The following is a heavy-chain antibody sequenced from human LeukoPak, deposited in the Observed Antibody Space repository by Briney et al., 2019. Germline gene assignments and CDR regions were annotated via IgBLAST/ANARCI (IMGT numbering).Heavy chain of an antibody. J-gene: IGHJ4*02. D-gene: IGHD6-13*01. Sequence: ASVKVSCKASGYTFTGYYMHWVRQAPGQGLEWMGWINPNSGGTNYAQKFQGRVTMTTDTSTSTAYMELRSLRSDDTAVYYCARGSHSSSWYEYYFDYWGQGTLVTVSS. V-gene: IGHV1-2*02. CDR2: INPNSGGT. CDR1: GYTFTGYY. CDR3: ARGSHSSSWYEYYFDY.